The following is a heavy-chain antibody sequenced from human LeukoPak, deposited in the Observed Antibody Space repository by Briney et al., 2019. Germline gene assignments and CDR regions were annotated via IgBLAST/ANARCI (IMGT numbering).Heavy chain of an antibody. Sequence: PSETLSLTCAVYGGSFSGYYWSWIRQPPGKGLEWIGEISHSGSTNYNPSLKSRVTISVDTSKNQFSLKLSSVTAADTAVYYCARFTTIAVAGTVFYFDYWGQGTLVTVSS. D-gene: IGHD6-19*01. CDR2: ISHSGST. V-gene: IGHV4-34*01. CDR1: GGSFSGYY. CDR3: ARFTTIAVAGTVFYFDY. J-gene: IGHJ4*02.